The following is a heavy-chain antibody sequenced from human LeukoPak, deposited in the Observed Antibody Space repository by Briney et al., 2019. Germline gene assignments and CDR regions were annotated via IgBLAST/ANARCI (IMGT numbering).Heavy chain of an antibody. CDR1: GYTFTGYY. D-gene: IGHD2-15*01. J-gene: IGHJ6*03. CDR3: ARDMGYCSGGSCYLYYYYYYMDV. V-gene: IGHV1-2*02. Sequence: ASVKVSCKASGYTFTGYYMHWVRQAPGQGLEWMGWINPNSGGTNYAQKFQGRVTMTRDTSISTAYMQLSRLRSDDAAVYYCARDMGYCSGGSCYLYYYYYYMDVWGKGTMVTVSS. CDR2: INPNSGGT.